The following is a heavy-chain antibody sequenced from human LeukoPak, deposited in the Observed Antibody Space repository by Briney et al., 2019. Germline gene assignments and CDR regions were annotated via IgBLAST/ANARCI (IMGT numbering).Heavy chain of an antibody. J-gene: IGHJ4*02. CDR2: ISYDGSNK. D-gene: IGHD1-26*01. CDR3: AKPFSGSYYKYYFDY. V-gene: IGHV3-30-3*02. Sequence: GGSLRFSCAASGFTFSSYAMHWVRQAPGKGLEWVAVISYDGSNKYYADSVKGRFTISRDNSKNTLYLQMNSLRAEDTAVYYCAKPFSGSYYKYYFDYWGQGTLVTVSS. CDR1: GFTFSSYA.